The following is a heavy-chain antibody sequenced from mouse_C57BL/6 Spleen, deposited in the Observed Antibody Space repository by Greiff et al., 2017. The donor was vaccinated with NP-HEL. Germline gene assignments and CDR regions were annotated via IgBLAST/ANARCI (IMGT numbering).Heavy chain of an antibody. D-gene: IGHD1-1*01. V-gene: IGHV5-4*01. CDR2: ISDGGSYT. Sequence: EVQGVESGGGLVKPGGSLKLSCAASGFTFSSYAMSWVRQTPEKRLEWVATISDGGSYTYYPDNVKGRFTISRDNAKNNLYLQMSHLKSEDTAMYYCARDRTTVVAYYFDYWGQSTTLTVSS. CDR1: GFTFSSYA. CDR3: ARDRTTVVAYYFDY. J-gene: IGHJ2*01.